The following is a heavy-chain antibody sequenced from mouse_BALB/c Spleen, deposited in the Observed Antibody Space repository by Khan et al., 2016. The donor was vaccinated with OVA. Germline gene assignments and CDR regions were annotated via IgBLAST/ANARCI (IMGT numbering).Heavy chain of an antibody. CDR3: ATRGYDEAWFAY. CDR1: GFTFSNYD. V-gene: IGHV5-6*01. J-gene: IGHJ3*01. CDR2: ISSAGSYT. Sequence: EVQLQESGGDLVKPGGSLKLSCAASGFTFSNYDMSWVRQTPDKRLGWVATISSAGSYTYYPDSVKGRFTISRDTAKNTLYLQLSSLKSEDTAMYYCATRGYDEAWFAYWGHGTLVTVSA. D-gene: IGHD2-2*01.